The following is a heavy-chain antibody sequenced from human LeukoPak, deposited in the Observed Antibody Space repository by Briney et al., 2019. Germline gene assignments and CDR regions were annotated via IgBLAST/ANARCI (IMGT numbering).Heavy chain of an antibody. CDR2: MNPNSGNT. J-gene: IGHJ4*02. D-gene: IGHD3-22*01. V-gene: IGHV1-8*01. Sequence: VASVNVSCKASGYTFTSYDINWVRQATGQGLEWMGWMNPNSGNTGYAQKFQGRVTMTRNTSISTAYMELSSLRSEDTAVYYCARGYHYYDSSGYYKITFDYWGQGTLVTVSS. CDR1: GYTFTSYD. CDR3: ARGYHYYDSSGYYKITFDY.